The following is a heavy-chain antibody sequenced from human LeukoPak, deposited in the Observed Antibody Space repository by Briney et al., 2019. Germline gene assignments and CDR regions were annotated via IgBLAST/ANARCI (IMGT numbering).Heavy chain of an antibody. J-gene: IGHJ4*02. CDR2: IYYSGST. V-gene: IGHV4-39*01. Sequence: SETPSLTCTVSGGSISSSSYYWGWIRQPPGKGLEWIGSIYYSGSTYYNPSLKSRVTISVDTSKNQFSLKLSSVTAADTAVYYCARLFRHVATINYWGQGTLVTVSS. CDR1: GGSISSSSYY. D-gene: IGHD5-24*01. CDR3: ARLFRHVATINY.